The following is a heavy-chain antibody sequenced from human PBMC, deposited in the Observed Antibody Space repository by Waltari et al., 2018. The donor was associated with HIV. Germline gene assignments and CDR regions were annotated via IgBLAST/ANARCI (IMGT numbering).Heavy chain of an antibody. CDR2: INPNRGGT. J-gene: IGHJ4*02. CDR3: ARDIVGARGEFDY. CDR1: GYTFTGYY. Sequence: QVQLVQSGAEVKKPGASVKVSCKASGYTFTGYYMHWVRQAPGQGLEWMGRINPNRGGTNYAQKFQGRVTMTRDTSISTAYMELSRLRSDDTAVYYCARDIVGARGEFDYWGQGTLVTVSS. D-gene: IGHD1-26*01. V-gene: IGHV1-2*06.